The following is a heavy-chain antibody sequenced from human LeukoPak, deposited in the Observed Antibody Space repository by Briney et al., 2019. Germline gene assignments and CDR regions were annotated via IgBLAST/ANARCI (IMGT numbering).Heavy chain of an antibody. J-gene: IGHJ4*02. D-gene: IGHD6-19*01. CDR3: ASESVAVALPDY. CDR1: GGSISSPY. Sequence: SETLSLTCTVSGGSISSPYWTWIRQPAGKGLEWIGRFYTSGIANYNPSLKSRVTMSVDTSKNQFSLKLSSVTAADTAVYYCASESVAVALPDYWGQGTLVTVSS. CDR2: FYTSGIA. V-gene: IGHV4-4*07.